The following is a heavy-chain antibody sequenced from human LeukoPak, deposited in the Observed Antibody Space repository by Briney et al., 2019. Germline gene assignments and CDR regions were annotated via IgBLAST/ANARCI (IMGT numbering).Heavy chain of an antibody. V-gene: IGHV1-18*01. Sequence: ASVKVSCKASGFTFNSYGLSWVRQAPGQGLEWMGWISAHNGDTSYPQRFQGRLTMTTDTATSTAYMELRSLTPGDTAVYYCARDRGPSYCTSTTCRTLDWWGQGTLVTVSS. CDR1: GFTFNSYG. CDR2: ISAHNGDT. D-gene: IGHD2-2*01. J-gene: IGHJ4*02. CDR3: ARDRGPSYCTSTTCRTLDW.